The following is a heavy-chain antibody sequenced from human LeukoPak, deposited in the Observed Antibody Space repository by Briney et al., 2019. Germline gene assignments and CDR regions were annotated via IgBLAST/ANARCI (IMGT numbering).Heavy chain of an antibody. V-gene: IGHV4-38-2*01. Sequence: SETLSLTRAVSGYSISSSYYWGWIRQPPGKGLEWIGSIYYSGSTYYNPSLKSRVTISVDTSKNQFSLKLSSVTAADTAVYYCAGRITIFGVAVRDFDYWGQGTLVTVSS. J-gene: IGHJ4*02. D-gene: IGHD3-3*01. CDR1: GYSISSSYY. CDR3: AGRITIFGVAVRDFDY. CDR2: IYYSGST.